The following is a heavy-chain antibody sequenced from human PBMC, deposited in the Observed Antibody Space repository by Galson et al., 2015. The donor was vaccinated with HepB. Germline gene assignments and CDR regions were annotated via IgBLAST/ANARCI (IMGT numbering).Heavy chain of an antibody. CDR1: GGSINSYY. CDR3: ARGGEYQLLEDYYYGMDV. CDR2: TYYSGST. Sequence: SETLSLTCTVSGGSINSYYWSWIRQPPGKGLEWIGYTYYSGSTNYNPSLKSRVTISVDTSKNQFSLKLSSVTAADTAVYYCARGGEYQLLEDYYYGMDVWGQGTTVTVSS. D-gene: IGHD2-2*01. V-gene: IGHV4-59*01. J-gene: IGHJ6*02.